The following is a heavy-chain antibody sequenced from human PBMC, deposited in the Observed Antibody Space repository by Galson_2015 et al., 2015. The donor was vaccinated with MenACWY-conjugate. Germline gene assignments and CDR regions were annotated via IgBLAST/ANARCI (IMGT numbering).Heavy chain of an antibody. J-gene: IGHJ4*02. V-gene: IGHV3-7*03. Sequence: SLRLSCAASGLTFSDIWMTWVRQAPGKGLEWVASIKPDGSEKYYVASVQGRFTTSRENGKKSVYLQMNSLRAEDTAVYYCARGWGWGFDCGGQGVLVTVSS. CDR3: ARGWGWGFDC. D-gene: IGHD7-27*01. CDR1: GLTFSDIW. CDR2: IKPDGSEK.